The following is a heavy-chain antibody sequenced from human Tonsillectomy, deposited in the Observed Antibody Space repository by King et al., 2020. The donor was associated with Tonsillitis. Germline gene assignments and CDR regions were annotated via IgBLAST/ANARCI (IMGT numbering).Heavy chain of an antibody. CDR3: ARDPQLGGDYAFWYFDL. V-gene: IGHV3-7*03. CDR1: GFTFSSYW. J-gene: IGHJ2*01. Sequence: VQLGESGGGLVQPGGSLRLSCAASGFTFSSYWMSWVRQAPGKGLEWVANIKQDGSEKYYVDSVKGRFTISRDNAKNSLYLQTNSLRAEDTAVYYCARDPQLGGDYAFWYFDLWGRGTLVTVSS. CDR2: IKQDGSEK. D-gene: IGHD4-17*01.